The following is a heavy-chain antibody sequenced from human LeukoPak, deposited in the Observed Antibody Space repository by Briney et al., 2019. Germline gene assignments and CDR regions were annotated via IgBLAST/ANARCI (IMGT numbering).Heavy chain of an antibody. CDR1: GYTFTGYY. V-gene: IGHV1-2*02. CDR3: ARDRSPAPGRSYGRGHFDY. J-gene: IGHJ4*02. CDR2: IYTNSGST. Sequence: ASVKVSCKASGYTFTGYYLHGVRQAPGQGLEWMGWIYTNSGSTNNAQKFQGTVTMTRNTSISTAYMELSRLRSDDTAVYYCARDRSPAPGRSYGRGHFDYWGQGTLVTVSS. D-gene: IGHD5-18*01.